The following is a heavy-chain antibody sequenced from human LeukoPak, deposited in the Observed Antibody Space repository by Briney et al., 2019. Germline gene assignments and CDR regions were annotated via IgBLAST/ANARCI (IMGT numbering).Heavy chain of an antibody. Sequence: GGSLRLSCAASGFTFSSYAMHWVRQAPGKGLEWVAVISYDGSNKYYADSVKGRFTISRDNSKNTLYLQMNSLRAEDTAVYYCARVGAPFNCWGQGTLVTVSS. J-gene: IGHJ4*02. V-gene: IGHV3-30-3*01. CDR3: ARVGAPFNC. CDR2: ISYDGSNK. CDR1: GFTFSSYA.